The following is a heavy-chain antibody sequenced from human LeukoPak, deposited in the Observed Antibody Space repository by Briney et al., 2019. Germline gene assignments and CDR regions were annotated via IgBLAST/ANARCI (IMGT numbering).Heavy chain of an antibody. Sequence: GGSLRLSCVVSDFTLSSHGMHWVRQAPGKGLEWVAVISSDGGKKSYADSVKGRFTISRDNSKNTLYLQMDGLRDEDTAVYYCAKGDSYYDLLTCFDLWGPGTLVTVSS. D-gene: IGHD3-9*01. J-gene: IGHJ4*02. CDR2: ISSDGGKK. CDR3: AKGDSYYDLLTCFDL. V-gene: IGHV3-30*18. CDR1: DFTLSSHG.